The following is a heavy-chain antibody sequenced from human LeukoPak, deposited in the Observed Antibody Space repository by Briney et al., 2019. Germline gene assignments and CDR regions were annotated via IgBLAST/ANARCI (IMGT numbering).Heavy chain of an antibody. CDR1: GYTFTGYY. V-gene: IGHV1-2*02. D-gene: IGHD3-22*01. CDR2: INPNSGGT. Sequence: GASVKVSCKASGYTFTGYYMHWVRQAPGQGLEWMGWINPNSGGTNYAQKFQGRVAMTRDTSISTAYMELSRLRSDDTAVYYCARGRHYYDSSGHRGDYWGQGTLVTVSS. CDR3: ARGRHYYDSSGHRGDY. J-gene: IGHJ4*02.